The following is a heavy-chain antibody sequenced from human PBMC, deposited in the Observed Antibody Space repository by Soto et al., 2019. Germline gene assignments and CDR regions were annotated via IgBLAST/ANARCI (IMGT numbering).Heavy chain of an antibody. CDR2: INPNSGGT. D-gene: IGHD2-2*01. J-gene: IGHJ5*02. CDR1: GYTFTGYY. V-gene: IGHV1-2*04. Sequence: QVQLVQSGAEVKKPGASVKVSCKASGYTFTGYYMHWVRQAPGQGLEWMGWINPNSGGTNYAQKFQGWVTMTRDTSISTAYMELRSLRSDDTAVYYCARGIVVVPAATWWFDPWGQGTLVTVSS. CDR3: ARGIVVVPAATWWFDP.